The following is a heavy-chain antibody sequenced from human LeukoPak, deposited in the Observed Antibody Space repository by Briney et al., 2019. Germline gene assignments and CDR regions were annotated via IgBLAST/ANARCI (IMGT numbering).Heavy chain of an antibody. Sequence: KSGGSLRLSCAASGFTFSDSYMTWVRQAPGKGLEWLSYISGSGDDTNYADSVRGRFTISRDNAKNSLYLQMNSLRVEDTAVYYCARDPRTVRIWDQGTLVTVSS. D-gene: IGHD1-1*01. CDR1: GFTFSDSY. J-gene: IGHJ4*02. V-gene: IGHV3-11*06. CDR2: ISGSGDDT. CDR3: ARDPRTVRI.